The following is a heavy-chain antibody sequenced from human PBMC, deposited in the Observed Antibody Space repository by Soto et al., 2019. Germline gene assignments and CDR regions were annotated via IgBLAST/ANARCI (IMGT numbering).Heavy chain of an antibody. CDR2: ISYDGSNK. D-gene: IGHD3-10*01. V-gene: IGHV3-30-3*01. J-gene: IGHJ4*02. CDR1: GFTFSSYA. CDR3: ARGYYYGSGSYRSYYRY. Sequence: GGSLRLSCAASGFTFSSYAMHWVRQAPGKGLEWVAVISYDGSNKYYADSVKGRFTISRDNSKNTLYLQMNSLRAEDTAVYYCARGYYYGSGSYRSYYRYWGQGTLVTVSS.